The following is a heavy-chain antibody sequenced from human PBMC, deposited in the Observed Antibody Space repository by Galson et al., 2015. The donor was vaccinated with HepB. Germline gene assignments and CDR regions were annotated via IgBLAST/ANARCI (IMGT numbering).Heavy chain of an antibody. J-gene: IGHJ4*02. D-gene: IGHD2-15*01. CDR2: ISAYNGNT. CDR3: ASLRYCSGGSCYSRVEY. CDR1: GYTFTSYG. Sequence: SVKVSCKASGYTFTSYGISWVRQAPGQGLEWMGWISAYNGNTNYAQKLQGRVTMTTDTSTSTAYMELRSLRSDDTAVYYCASLRYCSGGSCYSRVEYWGQGTLVTVSS. V-gene: IGHV1-18*01.